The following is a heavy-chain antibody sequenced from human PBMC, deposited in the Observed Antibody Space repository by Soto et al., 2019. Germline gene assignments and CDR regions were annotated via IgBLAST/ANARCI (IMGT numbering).Heavy chain of an antibody. CDR1: GGSISSYY. Sequence: QVQLQESGPGLVKPSETLSLTCTVSGGSISSYYWSWIRQPPGKGLEWIGYIYYSGSTNYNPSLKSRVTISVDTSKNQFSLKLSSVTAADTAVYFCARAQMATFTDFDYWGQGTLVTVSS. D-gene: IGHD5-12*01. J-gene: IGHJ4*02. CDR3: ARAQMATFTDFDY. CDR2: IYYSGST. V-gene: IGHV4-59*01.